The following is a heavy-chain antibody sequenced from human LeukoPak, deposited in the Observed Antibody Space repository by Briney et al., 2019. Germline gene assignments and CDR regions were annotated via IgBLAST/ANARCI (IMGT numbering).Heavy chain of an antibody. CDR2: IYYSGST. CDR1: GGSISSSSYY. D-gene: IGHD3-3*01. Sequence: TPSETLSLTCTVSGGSISSSSYYWGWIRQPPGKGLEWIGSIYYSGSTYYNPPLKSRVTISVDTSKNQFSLKLSSVTAADTAVYYCARLDYDFWSGYYPKLISWFDPWGQGTLVTVSS. V-gene: IGHV4-39*01. CDR3: ARLDYDFWSGYYPKLISWFDP. J-gene: IGHJ5*02.